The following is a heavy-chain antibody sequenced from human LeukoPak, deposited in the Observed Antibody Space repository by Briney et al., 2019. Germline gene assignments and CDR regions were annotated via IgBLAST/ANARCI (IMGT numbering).Heavy chain of an antibody. V-gene: IGHV4-34*01. J-gene: IGHJ6*02. D-gene: IGHD2-15*01. CDR1: GRSFSGYY. Sequence: SETLSLTCAVYGRSFSGYYWSWIRQPPGKGLEWIGEINHSGSTNYNPSLKSRVTISVDTSKNQFSLKLSSVTAADTAVYYCARGRGYCSGGSCYSYYYYGMDVWGQGTTVTVSS. CDR3: ARGRGYCSGGSCYSYYYYGMDV. CDR2: INHSGST.